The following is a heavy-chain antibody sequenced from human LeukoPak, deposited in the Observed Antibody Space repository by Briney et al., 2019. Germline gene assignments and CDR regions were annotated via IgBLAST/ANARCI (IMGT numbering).Heavy chain of an antibody. J-gene: IGHJ6*03. Sequence: PSETLSLTCTVSGYSISSGYYWGWIRQPPGKGLEWIGTISHSGRSYYNPSLKSRVTISVDTSKNQFSLKLSSVTAADTAVYYCARHYGSGSYYTPYHYYYMDVWGKGTTVTVSS. D-gene: IGHD3-10*01. CDR2: ISHSGRS. V-gene: IGHV4-38-2*02. CDR1: GYSISSGYY. CDR3: ARHYGSGSYYTPYHYYYMDV.